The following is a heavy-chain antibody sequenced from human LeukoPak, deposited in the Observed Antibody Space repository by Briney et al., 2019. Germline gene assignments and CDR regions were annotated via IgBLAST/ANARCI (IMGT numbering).Heavy chain of an antibody. CDR2: IIPIFGTA. CDR3: ARHPTPRYFDWLSLYNWFDP. Sequence: GASVKVSCKASGGTFSSYAISWVRQAPGQGLEWMGGIIPIFGTANYAQKFQGRVTITADESTSTAYMELSGLRSEDTAVYYCARHPTPRYFDWLSLYNWFDPWGQGTLVTVSS. J-gene: IGHJ5*02. CDR1: GGTFSSYA. V-gene: IGHV1-69*13. D-gene: IGHD3-9*01.